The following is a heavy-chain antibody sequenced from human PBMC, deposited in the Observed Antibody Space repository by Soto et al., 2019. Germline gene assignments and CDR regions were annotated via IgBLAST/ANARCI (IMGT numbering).Heavy chain of an antibody. J-gene: IGHJ4*02. V-gene: IGHV3-30*18. D-gene: IGHD1-26*01. CDR1: GFTFSNYG. Sequence: QVQLVESGGGVVQPGMSLSLSCAASGFTFSNYGMHWVRQAPGKGLEWVTLISNDGSNKIYADSVKGRFTISRDNSKNILYLQMTSLKTEDTAVYYCAKDGADTGTYNFDYWGQGTLVTVYS. CDR2: ISNDGSNK. CDR3: AKDGADTGTYNFDY.